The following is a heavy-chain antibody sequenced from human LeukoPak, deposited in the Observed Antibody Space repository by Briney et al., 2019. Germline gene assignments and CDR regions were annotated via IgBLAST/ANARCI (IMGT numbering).Heavy chain of an antibody. D-gene: IGHD3-16*01. J-gene: IGHJ4*02. CDR1: GFTFSSYG. V-gene: IGHV3-30*18. Sequence: PGGSLRLSCAASGFTFSSYGMHWVRQAPGKGLEWVAVISYDGSNKYYADSVKGRFTISRDNSKNTLYLQMNSLRAEDTAVYYCAKAGLPATVVGGGFDYWGQGTLVTVSS. CDR3: AKAGLPATVVGGGFDY. CDR2: ISYDGSNK.